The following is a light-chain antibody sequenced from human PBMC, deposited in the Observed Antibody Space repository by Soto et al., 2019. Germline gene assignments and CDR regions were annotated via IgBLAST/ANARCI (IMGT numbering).Light chain of an antibody. Sequence: DIQMAQSPSTLSASVGDRVTITCRASQSISSWLAWYQQKPGKAPKLLIYKASTLQTGVPSRFSGSASGTEFTLNISSLQPDDFATYYCQKYNSYPRTLGHGTKVEIK. CDR3: QKYNSYPRT. CDR2: KAS. V-gene: IGKV1-5*03. CDR1: QSISSW. J-gene: IGKJ1*01.